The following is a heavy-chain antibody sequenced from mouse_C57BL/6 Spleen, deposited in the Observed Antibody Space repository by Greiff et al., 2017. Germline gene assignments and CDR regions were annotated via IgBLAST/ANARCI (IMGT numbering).Heavy chain of an antibody. Sequence: VQLQQSGAELVRPGASVKLSCTASGFNIKDDYMHWVKQRPEQGLEWIGWIDPENGDTEYASKFQGKATITADTSSNTAYLQRSSLTSEDTAVYYCTTRQLRLRAYWGQGTLVTVSA. CDR1: GFNIKDDY. V-gene: IGHV14-4*01. CDR3: TTRQLRLRAY. D-gene: IGHD3-2*02. J-gene: IGHJ3*01. CDR2: IDPENGDT.